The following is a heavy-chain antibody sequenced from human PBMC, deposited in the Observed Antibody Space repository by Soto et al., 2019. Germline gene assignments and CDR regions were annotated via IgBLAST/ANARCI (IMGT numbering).Heavy chain of an antibody. V-gene: IGHV1-18*01. CDR2: ISVYNGNT. J-gene: IGHJ4*02. CDR3: ARNASGGFDS. D-gene: IGHD3-16*01. Sequence: QVQLVQSGAQVKKPGASVKVSCKASGYTFSSSRIGWVRQAPGQGLECMGWISVYNGNTNYAQTLQGRVTMSTDTSAGTAYMELRSLRSDDTAVYYCARNASGGFDSWGQGTLVTVSS. CDR1: GYTFSSSR.